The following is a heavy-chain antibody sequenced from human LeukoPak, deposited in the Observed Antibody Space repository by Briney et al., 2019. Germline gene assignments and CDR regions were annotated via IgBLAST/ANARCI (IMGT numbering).Heavy chain of an antibody. CDR3: AKESRVRGVSIRESHYHYYHGMDV. D-gene: IGHD3-10*01. CDR1: GGSINNFY. V-gene: IGHV4-4*07. Sequence: PSETLSLTCSVSGGSINNFYWTRIRQPAGKGLEWIGRIYATRDTNYNPSLKSRLTLSIDTSKNQFSLKLNSVTAADTALYFCAKESRVRGVSIRESHYHYYHGMDVWGRGTTVTVSS. J-gene: IGHJ6*02. CDR2: IYATRDT.